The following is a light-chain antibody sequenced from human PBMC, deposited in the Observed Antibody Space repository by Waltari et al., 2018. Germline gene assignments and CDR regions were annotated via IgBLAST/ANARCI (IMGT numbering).Light chain of an antibody. J-gene: IGKJ1*01. CDR3: QQYNIWPWT. CDR1: QSASTS. CDR2: RAS. Sequence: ELVMTQSPATLPVSPGERASLSCRASQSASTSLPWYQQTPGQAPRLLIYRASTRAAGIPDRFSGSGSGTEFTLTISSLQSEDSAIYYCQQYNIWPWTFGQGTKVDIK. V-gene: IGKV3-15*01.